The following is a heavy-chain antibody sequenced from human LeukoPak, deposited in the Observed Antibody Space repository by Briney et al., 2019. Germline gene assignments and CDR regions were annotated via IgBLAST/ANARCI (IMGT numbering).Heavy chain of an antibody. CDR3: VRGPTVTTRDGY. Sequence: GSLRLSCAASGFTFSGYSLSWVRQAPGKGLEWISYISSSSSSIYYADSVKGRFTISRDNAKNSLYLQMNSLRAEDTAIYYCVRGPTVTTRDGYWGQGTLVTVSS. D-gene: IGHD4-17*01. CDR2: ISSSSSSI. CDR1: GFTFSGYS. J-gene: IGHJ4*02. V-gene: IGHV3-48*04.